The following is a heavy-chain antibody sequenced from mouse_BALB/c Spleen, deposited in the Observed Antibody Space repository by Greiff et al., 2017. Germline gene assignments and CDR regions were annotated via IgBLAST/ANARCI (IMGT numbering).Heavy chain of an antibody. CDR2: ISSGGSYT. Sequence: EVKLVESGGDLVKPGGSLKLSCAASGFTFSSYGMSWVRQTPDKRLEWVATISSGGSYTYYPDSVKGRFTISRDNAKNTLYLQMSSLKSEDTAMYYCARHRGSYDDYAMDYWGQGTSVTVSS. J-gene: IGHJ4*01. V-gene: IGHV5-6*01. CDR3: ARHRGSYDDYAMDY. D-gene: IGHD2-12*01. CDR1: GFTFSSYG.